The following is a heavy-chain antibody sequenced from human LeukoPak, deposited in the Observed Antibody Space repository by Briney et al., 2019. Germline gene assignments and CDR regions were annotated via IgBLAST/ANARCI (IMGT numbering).Heavy chain of an antibody. J-gene: IGHJ6*03. Sequence: PGGSLRLSCAASGFTFSDYYMSWIRQAPGKGLEWVSYISSSGSTIYYAHSVKGRFTISRDNAKNSLYLQMNSLRAEDTAVYYCARVFPSYSSSSPGYDYYYMDVWGKGTTVTVSS. V-gene: IGHV3-11*01. CDR2: ISSSGSTI. CDR1: GFTFSDYY. CDR3: ARVFPSYSSSSPGYDYYYMDV. D-gene: IGHD6-6*01.